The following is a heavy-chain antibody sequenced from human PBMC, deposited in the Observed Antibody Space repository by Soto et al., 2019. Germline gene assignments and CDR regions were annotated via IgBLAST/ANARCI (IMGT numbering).Heavy chain of an antibody. CDR3: TRSGVRLGWGSYFSPGVFDI. J-gene: IGHJ3*02. D-gene: IGHD3-10*01. CDR1: GFTFGDYA. CDR2: IRSKAYGGTT. Sequence: EVQLVESGGGLVQPGRSLRLSCTASGFTFGDYAMSWFRQAPGKGLEWVGFIRSKAYGGTTEYAASVKGRFTISRDVSKSIAYLQMNSLKTGDKAVYYCTRSGVRLGWGSYFSPGVFDIWGQGTMVTVSS. V-gene: IGHV3-49*03.